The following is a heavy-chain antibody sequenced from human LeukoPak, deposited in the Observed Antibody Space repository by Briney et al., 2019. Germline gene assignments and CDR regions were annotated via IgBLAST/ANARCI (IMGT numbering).Heavy chain of an antibody. CDR3: ASSSDDFWSGSYFDY. Sequence: ASVKVSCKASGGTFSSYAISWVRQAPGQGLEWMGGIIPIFGTANYAQKFQGRVTITTDESTSTAYMELSSLRSEDTAAYYCASSSDDFWSGSYFDYWGQGTLVTVSS. J-gene: IGHJ4*02. D-gene: IGHD3-3*01. V-gene: IGHV1-69*05. CDR1: GGTFSSYA. CDR2: IIPIFGTA.